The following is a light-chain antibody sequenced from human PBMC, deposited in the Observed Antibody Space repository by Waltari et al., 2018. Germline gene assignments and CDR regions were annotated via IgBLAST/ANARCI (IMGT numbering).Light chain of an antibody. CDR1: QTLKNY. Sequence: CTASQTLKNYVAMYQPEPGQAPRSRSYDASNRAAGIPARFSGSGSGTDFTLTISSLEPEDVAVYYCQQRYDWPLTFGGGTKVEIK. CDR2: DAS. CDR3: QQRYDWPLT. V-gene: IGKV3-11*01. J-gene: IGKJ4*01.